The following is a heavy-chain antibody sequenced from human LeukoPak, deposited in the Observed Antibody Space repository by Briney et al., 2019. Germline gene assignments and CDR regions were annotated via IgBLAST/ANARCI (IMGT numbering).Heavy chain of an antibody. CDR2: IYSGGST. D-gene: IGHD6-13*01. Sequence: GGSLRLSCAASGFTVSSNYMSWVRQAPGKGLEWVSVIYSGGSTYYADSVKGRFTISRDNPKNSLYLQINNLKAEDTAVYYCGRLAHNAWYAIDFWGQGALVTVSS. V-gene: IGHV3-53*01. CDR1: GFTVSSNY. J-gene: IGHJ4*02. CDR3: GRLAHNAWYAIDF.